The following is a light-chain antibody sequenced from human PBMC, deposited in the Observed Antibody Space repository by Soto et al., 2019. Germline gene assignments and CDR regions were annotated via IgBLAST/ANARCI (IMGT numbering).Light chain of an antibody. Sequence: VGGRLTITSQASQDISNYLNWYQQKPGKAPKLLIYDASNLETGVPSMFSGSGSGTDFTFTIRRSQSADIATCRVLLQYKRRLALRGGTKVDIK. CDR2: DAS. CDR1: QDISNY. V-gene: IGKV1-33*01. CDR3: LLQYKRRLA. J-gene: IGKJ4*01.